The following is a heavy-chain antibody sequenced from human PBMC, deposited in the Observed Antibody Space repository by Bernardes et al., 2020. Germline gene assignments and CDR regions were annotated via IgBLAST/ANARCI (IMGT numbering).Heavy chain of an antibody. CDR2: ISAYNGVT. CDR3: ARTYYDFVTDTPPTWFDP. V-gene: IGHV1-18*01. Sequence: ASVKVSCKASGYTFSTYGITWVRQAPGQGLEWMGWISAYNGVTNYAQNLQGRVTMTTDTSTTTGYMELRSLRSDDTAVYYCARTYYDFVTDTPPTWFDPWGQGTLVTVSS. CDR1: GYTFSTYG. J-gene: IGHJ5*02. D-gene: IGHD3-9*01.